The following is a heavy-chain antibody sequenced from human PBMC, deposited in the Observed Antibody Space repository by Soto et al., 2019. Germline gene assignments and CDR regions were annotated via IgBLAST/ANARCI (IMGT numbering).Heavy chain of an antibody. CDR2: ISGSGDIT. Sequence: EVQLLESGGHLVQPGGSLRLSCARSAFTFSSYAMSWVRQAPGKGLEWVSAISGSGDITYYADSVKGRFTISRDNSKETLYLQMDSLRAEDTAIYYCAKDWRTTVASPEYFQHWGQGTLVTVSS. CDR3: AKDWRTTVASPEYFQH. V-gene: IGHV3-23*01. J-gene: IGHJ1*01. D-gene: IGHD4-17*01. CDR1: AFTFSSYA.